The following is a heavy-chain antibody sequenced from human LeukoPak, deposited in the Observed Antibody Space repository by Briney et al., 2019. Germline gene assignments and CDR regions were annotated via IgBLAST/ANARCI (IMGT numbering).Heavy chain of an antibody. CDR1: GYTFTSYY. V-gene: IGHV1-46*01. Sequence: ASVKVSCKASGYTFTSYYMHWVRQAPGQGLEWMGIINPSIGTTSYAQKFQGRVTMTRDTSTTTVYMELSSLRSDDTAVYYCAKIVGASNGYFDYWGQATLVTVSS. CDR3: AKIVGASNGYFDY. CDR2: INPSIGTT. J-gene: IGHJ4*02. D-gene: IGHD1-26*01.